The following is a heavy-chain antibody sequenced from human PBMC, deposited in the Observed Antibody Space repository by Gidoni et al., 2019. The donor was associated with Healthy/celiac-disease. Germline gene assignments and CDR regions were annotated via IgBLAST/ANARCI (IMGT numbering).Heavy chain of an antibody. J-gene: IGHJ4*02. V-gene: IGHV4-38-2*01. Sequence: QVQLQESGPGLVKPSATLSLTCAVSGYSISSGYYWGWIRQPPGKGLEWIGSIYHSGSTYYNPSLKSRVTISVDTSKNQFSLKLSSVTAADTAVYYCALRTYYYGSGSFLFDYWGQGTLVTVSS. CDR1: GYSISSGYY. CDR3: ALRTYYYGSGSFLFDY. CDR2: IYHSGST. D-gene: IGHD3-10*01.